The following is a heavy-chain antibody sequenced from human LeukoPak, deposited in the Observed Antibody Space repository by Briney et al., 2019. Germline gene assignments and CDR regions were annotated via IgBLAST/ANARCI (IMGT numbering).Heavy chain of an antibody. CDR3: ARVGYNWNYGYWYFDL. V-gene: IGHV3-48*03. J-gene: IGHJ2*01. Sequence: PGGSLRLSCAASGFTFSSYAMHWVRQAPGKGLEWVSYISSSGSTIYYADSVKGRFTISRDNAKNSLYLQMNSLRAEDTAVYYCARVGYNWNYGYWYFDLWGRGTLVTVSS. CDR2: ISSSGSTI. D-gene: IGHD1-7*01. CDR1: GFTFSSYA.